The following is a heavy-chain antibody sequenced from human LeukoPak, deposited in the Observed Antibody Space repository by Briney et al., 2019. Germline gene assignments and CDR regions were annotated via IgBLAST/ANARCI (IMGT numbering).Heavy chain of an antibody. CDR3: ARDFASSWPFDY. CDR2: INPNSGDT. CDR1: GYTFTGYY. J-gene: IGHJ4*02. D-gene: IGHD6-13*01. Sequence: ASVKVSCKAPGYTFTGYYMHWVRQAPGQGLEWMGRINPNSGDTNYAQKFQGRVTMTRDTSITTAYMELNRLRSDDTAVYYCARDFASSWPFDYWGQGTLVTVSS. V-gene: IGHV1-2*06.